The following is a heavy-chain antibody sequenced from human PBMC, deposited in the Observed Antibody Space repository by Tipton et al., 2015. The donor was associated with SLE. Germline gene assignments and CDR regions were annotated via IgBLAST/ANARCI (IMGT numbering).Heavy chain of an antibody. V-gene: IGHV4-34*12. CDR3: ARHRRLSGYDYYDYQYGMDV. CDR2: TIHSGYT. CDR1: GGSLSGYY. J-gene: IGHJ6*02. Sequence: TLSLTCAVNGGSLSGYYWSWVRQSPGKGLEWIGETIHSGYTTYNPSLKSRITISVDTSRNQFSLKVSSVTAADTAVYYCARHRRLSGYDYYDYQYGMDVWGQGTTVTVSS. D-gene: IGHD5-12*01.